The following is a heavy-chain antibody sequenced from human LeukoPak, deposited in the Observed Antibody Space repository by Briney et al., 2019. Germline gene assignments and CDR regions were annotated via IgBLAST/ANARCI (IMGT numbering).Heavy chain of an antibody. CDR3: ARVDDSGYYYNYGMDV. CDR2: ISSSGSTI. D-gene: IGHD4-17*01. J-gene: IGHJ6*02. V-gene: IGHV3-11*01. Sequence: PGGSLRLSCAASGFTFSDYHMSWIRQAPGKGLEWVSYISSSGSTIYYADSVKGRFTISRDNAKNSLYLQMNSLRAEDTAVYYCARVDDSGYYYNYGMDVWGQGTTVTVSS. CDR1: GFTFSDYH.